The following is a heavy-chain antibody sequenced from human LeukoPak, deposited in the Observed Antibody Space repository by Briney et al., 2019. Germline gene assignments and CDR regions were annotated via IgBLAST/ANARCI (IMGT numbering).Heavy chain of an antibody. V-gene: IGHV3-30*02. Sequence: PGGSLRLSCAASGFTFSSYGMHWVRQAPGKGLEWVAFIRYDGSNKYYADSVKGRFTISRDNSKNTLYLRMNSLRPEDTAVYYCAKEGGSGWTYYYYMDVWGKGTTVTVSS. CDR2: IRYDGSNK. CDR3: AKEGGSGWTYYYYMDV. J-gene: IGHJ6*03. CDR1: GFTFSSYG. D-gene: IGHD6-19*01.